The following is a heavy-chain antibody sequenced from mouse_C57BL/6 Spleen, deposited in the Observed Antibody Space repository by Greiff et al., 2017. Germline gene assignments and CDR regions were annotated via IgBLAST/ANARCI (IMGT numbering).Heavy chain of an antibody. CDR2: ITPNNGGT. D-gene: IGHD3-3*01. CDR1: GYTFTDYN. J-gene: IGHJ2*01. CDR3: ARGTGKDYFDY. Sequence: VQLQQSGPELVKPGASVKIPCKASGYTFTDYNLDWVKQSHGQSLEWIGDITPNNGGTLYNQTFKGKATLTVDKSSSTASMGRRSLTSEDTAYYYCARGTGKDYFDYWCQGTTLTGAS. V-gene: IGHV1-18*01.